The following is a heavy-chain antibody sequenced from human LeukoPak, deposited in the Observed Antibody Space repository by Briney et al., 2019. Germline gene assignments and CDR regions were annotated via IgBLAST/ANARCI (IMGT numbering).Heavy chain of an antibody. Sequence: SETLSLTCAVYGGSFSGYYWNWIRQPPGKGLEWIGEINQSGSTNYNPSLKSRVTISVDTSKNQFSLKLSSVTAADTAVYYCTRVLSRAAAGPFDYWGQGTLVTVSS. J-gene: IGHJ4*02. CDR1: GGSFSGYY. V-gene: IGHV4-34*01. CDR3: TRVLSRAAAGPFDY. CDR2: INQSGST. D-gene: IGHD6-13*01.